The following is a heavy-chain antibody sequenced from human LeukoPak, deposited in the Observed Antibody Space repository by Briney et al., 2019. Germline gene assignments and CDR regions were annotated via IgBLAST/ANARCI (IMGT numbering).Heavy chain of an antibody. CDR3: VKGGTTRTTSPLRAFDI. V-gene: IGHV3-23*01. Sequence: GGSLRLSCAASGFTFSSYAMSWVRQAPGKGLEWVSSIGSGGVTIYYADSVKGRFTISRDNSKNTLHLQMNSLRGEDTAVYHCVKGGTTRTTSPLRAFDIWGQGTMVTVSS. D-gene: IGHD1-1*01. J-gene: IGHJ3*02. CDR2: IGSGGVTI. CDR1: GFTFSSYA.